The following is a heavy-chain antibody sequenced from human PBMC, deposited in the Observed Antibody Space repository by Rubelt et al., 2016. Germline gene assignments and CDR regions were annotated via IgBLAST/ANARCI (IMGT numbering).Heavy chain of an antibody. V-gene: IGHV3-30*04. J-gene: IGHJ4*02. D-gene: IGHD2-15*01. Sequence: QVQLVESGGGVVQPGRSLRLSCAASGFTFSSYAMHWVRQAPGKGLEWVAVISYDGSNKYYADSVKGRFTISRDKSKNTLYLQMNSLRAEDTAVYYCAREITPADLDWGQGTLVTVSS. CDR1: GFTFSSYA. CDR3: AREITPADLD. CDR2: ISYDGSNK.